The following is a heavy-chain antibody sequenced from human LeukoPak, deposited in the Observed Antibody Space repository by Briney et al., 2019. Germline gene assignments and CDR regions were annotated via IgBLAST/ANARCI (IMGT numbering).Heavy chain of an antibody. Sequence: GASVKVSCKASGYTFTGYYMHWVRQAPGQGLEWMGWINPNSGGTNYAQKFQGRVTMTRDTSISTAYVELSRLRSDDTAVYYCARLPAAGPKPRDYWGQGTLVTVSS. CDR1: GYTFTGYY. V-gene: IGHV1-2*02. CDR2: INPNSGGT. CDR3: ARLPAAGPKPRDY. J-gene: IGHJ4*02. D-gene: IGHD6-13*01.